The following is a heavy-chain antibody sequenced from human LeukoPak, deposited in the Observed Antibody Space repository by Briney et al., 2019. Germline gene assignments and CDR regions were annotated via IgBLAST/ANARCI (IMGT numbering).Heavy chain of an antibody. CDR2: INDGGYNT. Sequence: GGSLRLSCAASGFTFSTYDMNWLRQAPGKGLEWVAAINDGGYNTYYADSVRGRFTTSRDNAKNTLYLQMNSLRAEDTAVYYCAKKETVVSPGNYFDHWGQGTLVTVSS. CDR3: AKKETVVSPGNYFDH. CDR1: GFTFSTYD. D-gene: IGHD4-23*01. J-gene: IGHJ4*02. V-gene: IGHV3-23*01.